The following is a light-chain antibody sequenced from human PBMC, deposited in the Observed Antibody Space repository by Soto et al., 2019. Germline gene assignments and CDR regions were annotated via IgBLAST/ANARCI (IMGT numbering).Light chain of an antibody. V-gene: IGKV3-11*01. CDR3: QQRSNWRGT. CDR1: QSVGKY. CDR2: DAS. Sequence: EIVLTQSPATLSLSPGERATLSCRASQSVGKYLAWYQQKPGQAPRLLIYDASNRATGIPARFSGSGSGTDFTLTISSLEPEDFAVYYCQQRSNWRGTFGGGTKVEIK. J-gene: IGKJ4*01.